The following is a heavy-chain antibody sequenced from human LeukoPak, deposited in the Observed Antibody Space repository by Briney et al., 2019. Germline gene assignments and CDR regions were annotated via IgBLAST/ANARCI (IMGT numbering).Heavy chain of an antibody. D-gene: IGHD3-10*01. CDR2: IYYSGNT. J-gene: IGHJ4*02. Sequence: AETLSLTCTVSGGSVSSGSYYWSWIRQPPGKGLEWIGYIYYSGNTNYNPSLKSRVTISVDTSKNQFSLKLSSVTAADTAVYYCAREGLATMIRGVIPYWGQGTLVTVSS. CDR1: GGSVSSGSYY. CDR3: AREGLATMIRGVIPY. V-gene: IGHV4-61*01.